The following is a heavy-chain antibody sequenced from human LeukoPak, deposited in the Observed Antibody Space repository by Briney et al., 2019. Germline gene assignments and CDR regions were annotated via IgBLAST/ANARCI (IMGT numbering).Heavy chain of an antibody. J-gene: IGHJ5*02. CDR1: GGSISSGDYY. Sequence: PSETLSLTCTVSGGSISSGDYYWSWIRQPPGKGLEWIGYIYYSGSTYYNPSLKSRVSISVDTSKNQFSLKLSSVTAADTAAYHCARQDTSSWRWFDPWGQGTLVTVSS. V-gene: IGHV4-30-4*01. CDR3: ARQDTSSWRWFDP. D-gene: IGHD6-13*01. CDR2: IYYSGST.